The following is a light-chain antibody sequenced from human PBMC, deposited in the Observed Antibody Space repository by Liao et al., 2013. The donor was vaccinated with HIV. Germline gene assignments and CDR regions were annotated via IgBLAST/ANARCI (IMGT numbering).Light chain of an antibody. CDR1: QLGNKN. CDR3: QAWDRDTAL. J-gene: IGLJ2*01. Sequence: SYELTQPPSVSVSPGQTASITCSGDQLGNKNICWYQQKPGQSPVLVIYQDSRRPLGIPERFSGSNSENTGTLTISGTQAVDEAVYYCQAWDRDTALFGGGTKLTVL. CDR2: QDS. V-gene: IGLV3-1*01.